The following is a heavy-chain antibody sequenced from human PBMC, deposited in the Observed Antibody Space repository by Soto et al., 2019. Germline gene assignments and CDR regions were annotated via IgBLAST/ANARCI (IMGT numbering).Heavy chain of an antibody. J-gene: IGHJ3*01. CDR2: IYYSGST. Sequence: SETLFPTCTFSGSSLSNYFWSLVRQPPGKGLEWIGYIYYSGSTNYNPSLKSRVTISVDTSKNQFSLKLSSVTAADTAVYYCARSLGILSIRLWGQGTMVTVSS. D-gene: IGHD2-15*01. CDR1: GSSLSNYF. CDR3: ARSLGILSIRL. V-gene: IGHV4-59*01.